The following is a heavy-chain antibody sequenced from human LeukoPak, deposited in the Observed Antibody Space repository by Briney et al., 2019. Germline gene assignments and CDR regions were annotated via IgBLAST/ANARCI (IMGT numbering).Heavy chain of an antibody. J-gene: IGHJ4*02. CDR1: GFTFSSYA. D-gene: IGHD3-3*01. Sequence: QPGRSLRLSCAASGFTFSSYAMHWVRQAPGKGLEWVAFIRYDGSNKYYADSVKGRFTISRDNSKNTLYLQMNSLRAKDTAVYYCAKDQHDFWSGYLSPFDYWGQGTLVTVSS. CDR3: AKDQHDFWSGYLSPFDY. CDR2: IRYDGSNK. V-gene: IGHV3-30*02.